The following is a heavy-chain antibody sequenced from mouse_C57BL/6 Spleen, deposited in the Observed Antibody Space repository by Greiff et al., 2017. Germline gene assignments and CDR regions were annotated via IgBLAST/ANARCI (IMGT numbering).Heavy chain of an antibody. Sequence: QVQLQQPGAELVMPGASVKLSCKASGYTFTSYWMHWVKQRPGQGLEWIGEIDPSDSYTNYNQKFKGKSTLTVDKSSSTAYMQLSSLTSEDSAVYYCARYGTWYFDVWGTGTTVTVSS. CDR2: IDPSDSYT. CDR1: GYTFTSYW. V-gene: IGHV1-69*01. J-gene: IGHJ1*03. D-gene: IGHD2-1*01. CDR3: ARYGTWYFDV.